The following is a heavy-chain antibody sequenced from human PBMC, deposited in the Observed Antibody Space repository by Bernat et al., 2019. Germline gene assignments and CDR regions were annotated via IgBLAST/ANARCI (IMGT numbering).Heavy chain of an antibody. V-gene: IGHV3-48*02. CDR3: ARDCSTIAALGHNWFDP. CDR1: GFTFGDYA. J-gene: IGHJ5*01. CDR2: ISRSTTVI. Sequence: EVQLVESGGGLVQPGRSLRLSCTASGFTFGDYAMSWVRQAPGKGLEWVSYISRSTTVIYYADSVKGRFTISRDNAKNSLYLQMNSLRDEDTAVYYCARDCSTIAALGHNWFDPWGQGTLVTVSS. D-gene: IGHD6-13*01.